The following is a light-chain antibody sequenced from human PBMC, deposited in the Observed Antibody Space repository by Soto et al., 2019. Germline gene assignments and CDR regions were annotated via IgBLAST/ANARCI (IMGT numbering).Light chain of an antibody. CDR2: RDG. V-gene: IGLV3-9*01. CDR1: NIGSKN. CDR3: QVWDSITV. Sequence: SYELTQPLSVSVALGQTARITCGGNNIGSKNVHWYQQKPGQAPVLVIYRDGNRPSGIPERFSGSNSGNTATLTISRAQAGDEADYYCQVWDSITVFGGGTKLTVL. J-gene: IGLJ2*01.